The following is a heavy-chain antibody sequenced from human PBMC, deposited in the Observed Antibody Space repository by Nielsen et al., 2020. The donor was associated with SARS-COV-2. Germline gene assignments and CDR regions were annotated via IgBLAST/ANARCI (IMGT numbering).Heavy chain of an antibody. CDR1: GGSLSSSRYP. CDR2: ISYSGST. D-gene: IGHD3-22*01. V-gene: IGHV4-39*01. J-gene: IGHJ3*02. CDR3: ARADITMIVVVNAFGI. Sequence: SDTLSSPCPAPGGSLSSSRYPWAWIRQPPGKGLEWIWSISYSGSTYYNPSLKSRVTISVDTSKNQFSLKLSSVTAADTAVYYCARADITMIVVVNAFGIWGQGTMFTVSS.